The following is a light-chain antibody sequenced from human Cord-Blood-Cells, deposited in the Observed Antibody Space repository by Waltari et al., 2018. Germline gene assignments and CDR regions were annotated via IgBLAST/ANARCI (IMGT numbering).Light chain of an antibody. CDR3: SSYTSSSTYV. CDR1: SSDVGGYNY. Sequence: QSALPQPASVSGSPGQSIPILCTGTSSDVGGYNYVSWYQQHPGKAPKLMIYEVSNRPSGVSNRFSGSKSGNTASLTISGLQAEDEADYYCSSYTSSSTYVFGTGTKVTVL. CDR2: EVS. J-gene: IGLJ1*01. V-gene: IGLV2-14*01.